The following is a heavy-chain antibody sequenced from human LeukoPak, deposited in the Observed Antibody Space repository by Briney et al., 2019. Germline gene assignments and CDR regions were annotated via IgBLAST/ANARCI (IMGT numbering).Heavy chain of an antibody. CDR3: AKRSGSYGPFDY. V-gene: IGHV3-23*01. CDR1: GFTFSSYA. J-gene: IGHJ4*02. D-gene: IGHD3-10*01. CDR2: LSGSGGST. Sequence: GGSLRLSCAASGFTFSSYAMTWVRQAPGKGLEWVSALSGSGGSTYYADSVKGRFTISRDNSKNTLYLQMNSLRADDTAVYYCAKRSGSYGPFDYWGQGILVTVSS.